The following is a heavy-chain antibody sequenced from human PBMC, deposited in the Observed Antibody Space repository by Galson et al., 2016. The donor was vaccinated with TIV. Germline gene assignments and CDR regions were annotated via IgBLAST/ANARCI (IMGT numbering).Heavy chain of an antibody. V-gene: IGHV3-30*03. CDR1: GFTFGSYG. D-gene: IGHD2-2*01. CDR3: ARVLESYHFDY. J-gene: IGHJ4*02. Sequence: SLRLSCAASGFTFGSYGMHWVRQAPGKGLEWVTYISYDGYEKNYAESVKGRFTISRDKSKNTLYLQMNSLRPDDTAVYYCARVLESYHFDYWGQGTLVTVSS. CDR2: ISYDGYEK.